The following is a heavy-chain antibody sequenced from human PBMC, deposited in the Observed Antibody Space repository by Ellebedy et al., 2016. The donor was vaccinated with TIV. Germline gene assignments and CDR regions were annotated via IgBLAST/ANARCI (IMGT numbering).Heavy chain of an antibody. V-gene: IGHV4-38-2*02. Sequence: SETLSLTCTVSGYSISSGYYWGWIRQPPGKGLEWIGSIYHSGSTYYNPSLKSRVTMSVDTSKNQFSLKLSSVTAADTAVYYCARWKLRDEFNWFDPWGQGTLVIVSS. J-gene: IGHJ5*02. CDR2: IYHSGST. CDR1: GYSISSGYY. CDR3: ARWKLRDEFNWFDP. D-gene: IGHD3-3*01.